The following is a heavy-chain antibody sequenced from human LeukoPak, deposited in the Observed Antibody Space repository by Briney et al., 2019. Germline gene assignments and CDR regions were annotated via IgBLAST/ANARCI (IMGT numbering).Heavy chain of an antibody. CDR1: GFTFGDYA. CDR2: IRSKAYGGTT. J-gene: IGHJ3*02. V-gene: IGHV3-49*03. D-gene: IGHD1-26*01. Sequence: GGSLRLSCTASGFTFGDYAMSWFRQAPGKGLEWVGFIRSKAYGGTTEYAASVKGRFTISRDDSKRIAYLQMNSLKTEDTAVYYCTRTEWGIVGASDAFDTWGQGTMVTVSS. CDR3: TRTEWGIVGASDAFDT.